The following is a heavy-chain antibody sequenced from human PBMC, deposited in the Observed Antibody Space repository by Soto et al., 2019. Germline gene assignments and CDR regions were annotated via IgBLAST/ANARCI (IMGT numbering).Heavy chain of an antibody. CDR1: GYIFTSYY. CDR2: INPFDGSR. CDR3: SRVDPGETSPFDH. V-gene: IGHV1-46*03. D-gene: IGHD3-10*01. J-gene: IGHJ4*02. Sequence: QVELVQSGAEVKKPGASVKVSCKASGYIFTSYYLHWVRQVPGQGLEWMGWINPFDGSRMFAQSFQGRVTFTRDTSTSTVYMELSGLRSDDTAVYYCSRVDPGETSPFDHWGQGTLVTVSS.